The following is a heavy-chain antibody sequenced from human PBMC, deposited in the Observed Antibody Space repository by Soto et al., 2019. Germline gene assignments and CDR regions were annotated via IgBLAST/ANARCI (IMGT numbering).Heavy chain of an antibody. CDR1: GYTFTSYG. CDR3: ASDPPDTYDSSGFDWFDH. CDR2: ISAYNGNT. D-gene: IGHD3-22*01. Sequence: QVQLVQSGAEVKKPGASVKVSCKASGYTFTSYGISWVRQAPGQGLEWMGWISAYNGNTNYAQKLQGRVTMTTDTSTSTAYMELRSLRSDATAVYYCASDPPDTYDSSGFDWFDHWGQGTLVTVSS. J-gene: IGHJ5*02. V-gene: IGHV1-18*01.